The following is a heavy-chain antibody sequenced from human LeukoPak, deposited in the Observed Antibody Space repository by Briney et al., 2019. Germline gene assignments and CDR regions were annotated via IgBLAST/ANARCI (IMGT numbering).Heavy chain of an antibody. CDR1: GFTFGDYA. V-gene: IGHV3-49*04. CDR3: TRDQTPYY. J-gene: IGHJ4*02. CDR2: IASETYGGTA. Sequence: PWGSLRLSCTTPGFTFGDYAITWVRQVPGKGLEWVGFIASETYGGTAEYAASVKGRFIISRDDSKSIAYLQMNSLKTEDTAVYYCTRDQTPYYWGQGTLVTVSS.